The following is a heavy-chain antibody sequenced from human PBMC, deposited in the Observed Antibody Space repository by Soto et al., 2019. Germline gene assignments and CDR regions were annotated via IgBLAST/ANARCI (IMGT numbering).Heavy chain of an antibody. V-gene: IGHV4-34*01. CDR3: ARGLSGDKVDS. CDR1: GGSFSGYY. Sequence: SETLSLTCAVYGGSFSGYYWSWIRQPPGKGLEWIGEINHSGSTNYNPSLNSRVTISIDPSENQFSLNLRSVTAADTAVYYCARGLSGDKVDSWGQGTLVTVSS. J-gene: IGHJ4*02. CDR2: INHSGST. D-gene: IGHD1-1*01.